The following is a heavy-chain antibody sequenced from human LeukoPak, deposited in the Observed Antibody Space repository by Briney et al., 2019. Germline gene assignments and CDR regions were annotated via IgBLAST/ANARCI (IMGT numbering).Heavy chain of an antibody. V-gene: IGHV5-51*01. J-gene: IGHJ3*02. D-gene: IGHD6-19*01. CDR2: IYPGDSDT. CDR1: GYSFTRYW. CDR3: ARRIAVAGTFGAFDI. Sequence: LGESLKISCKGSGYSFTRYWIGWVRQMPGKGLEWMGIIYPGDSDTRYSPSFQGQVTISADKSISTAYLQWSSLKASDTAMYYCARRIAVAGTFGAFDIWGQGTMVTVSS.